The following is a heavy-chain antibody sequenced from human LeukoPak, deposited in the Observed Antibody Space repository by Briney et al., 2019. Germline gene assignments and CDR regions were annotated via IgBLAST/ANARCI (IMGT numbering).Heavy chain of an antibody. J-gene: IGHJ4*02. CDR1: GYTFTSYY. D-gene: IGHD1-1*01. CDR2: INPSGGST. V-gene: IGHV1-46*01. CDR3: AGGTGTYAPHFDY. Sequence: ASVKVSCKASGYTFTSYYMHWVRQAPGQGLEWMGIINPSGGSTSYAQKFQGRVTITTDESTSTAYMELSSLRSEDTAVYYCAGGTGTYAPHFDYWGQGTLVTVSS.